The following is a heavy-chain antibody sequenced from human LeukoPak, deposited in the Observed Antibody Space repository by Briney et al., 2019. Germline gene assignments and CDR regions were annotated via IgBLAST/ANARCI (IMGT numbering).Heavy chain of an antibody. CDR2: ITSTSDTI. Sequence: GRSLRLSCAASGFTFSHYAMRWVRQAPGEGLEWLSYITSTSDTIYYADSVKGRFTSSRDNAKNSVYLQMNSLRAEDTAVYYCARSSGYPFFDYWGQGTLVTVSS. V-gene: IGHV3-48*01. J-gene: IGHJ4*02. D-gene: IGHD3-22*01. CDR3: ARSSGYPFFDY. CDR1: GFTFSHYA.